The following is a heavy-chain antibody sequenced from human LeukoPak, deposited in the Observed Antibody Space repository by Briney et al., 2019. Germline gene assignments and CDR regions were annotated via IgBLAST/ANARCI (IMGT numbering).Heavy chain of an antibody. J-gene: IGHJ1*01. V-gene: IGHV4-61*02. D-gene: IGHD3-22*01. CDR2: IYTSGST. Sequence: PSQTLSLTCTVSGGSISSGSYYWSWIRQPAGKGLVWIGRIYTSGSTNYNPSLKSRVTISVDTSKNQFSLKLSSVTAADTAVYYCARGEYYYDSSGYYYQYFQHWGQGTLVTVSS. CDR1: GGSISSGSYY. CDR3: ARGEYYYDSSGYYYQYFQH.